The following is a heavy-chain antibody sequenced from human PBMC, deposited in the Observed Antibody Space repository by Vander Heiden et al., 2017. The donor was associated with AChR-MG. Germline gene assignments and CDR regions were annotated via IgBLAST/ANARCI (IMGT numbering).Heavy chain of an antibody. D-gene: IGHD2-15*01. CDR3: AKDMSPSSGPGLPPYFDY. CDR2: ISWNSGSI. Sequence: EVQLVESGGGLVQPGRSLRLSCAASGFTFDDYAMHWVRQAPGKGLEWVSGISWNSGSIGYADSVKGRFTISRDNAKNSLYLQMNSLRAEDTALYYCAKDMSPSSGPGLPPYFDYWGQGTLVTVSS. J-gene: IGHJ4*02. V-gene: IGHV3-9*01. CDR1: GFTFDDYA.